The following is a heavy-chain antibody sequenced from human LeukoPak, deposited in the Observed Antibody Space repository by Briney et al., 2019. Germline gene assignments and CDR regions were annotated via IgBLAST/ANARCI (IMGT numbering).Heavy chain of an antibody. CDR3: ARTVTTYFEWRYFDY. Sequence: GGSLRLSCAASGFTFSSYAMSWVRQAPGKGLEWVSAISGSGGSTYYADSVKGRFTISRDNSKNTLYLQMNSLRAEDTAVYYCARTVTTYFEWRYFDYWGQGTLVTVFS. CDR2: ISGSGGST. CDR1: GFTFSSYA. D-gene: IGHD4-11*01. V-gene: IGHV3-23*01. J-gene: IGHJ4*02.